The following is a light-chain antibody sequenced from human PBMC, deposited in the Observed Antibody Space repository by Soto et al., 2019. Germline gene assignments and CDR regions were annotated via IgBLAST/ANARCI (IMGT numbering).Light chain of an antibody. CDR1: QSVSNNY. CDR3: QQYNSYS. V-gene: IGKV3-20*01. Sequence: EIVLTQSPGTLSLSPGERATLSCRASQSVSNNYLAWYQQKPGQAPRLLIYGASNRATGIPDRFSGSGSGTEFTLTISSLQPDDFATYYCQQYNSYSFGQGTKVDIK. J-gene: IGKJ1*01. CDR2: GAS.